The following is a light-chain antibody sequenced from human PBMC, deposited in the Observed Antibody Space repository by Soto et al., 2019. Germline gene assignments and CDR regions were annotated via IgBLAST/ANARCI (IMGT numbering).Light chain of an antibody. J-gene: IGLJ1*01. V-gene: IGLV1-40*01. CDR1: SSNLGAAYG. Sequence: QSVLTQPPSVSGAPGQRVTISCTGSSSNLGAAYGVHWYQHLPGTAPKLLIFDNNNRPSGVPDRFSGSKSGTSASLAITGLQAEDEADYYCQSYASLSGYVFGTGTKLTVL. CDR2: DNN. CDR3: QSYASLSGYV.